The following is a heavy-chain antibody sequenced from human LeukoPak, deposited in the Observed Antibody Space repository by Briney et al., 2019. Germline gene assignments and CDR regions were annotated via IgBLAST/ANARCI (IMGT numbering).Heavy chain of an antibody. V-gene: IGHV1-2*02. CDR1: GYTFTGYY. CDR2: INPNSGGT. CDR3: ARDRGSGSADY. Sequence: ASVKVSCKASGYTFTGYYMHWVRQVPGQGLEWMGWINPNSGGTNYAQKFQGRVTMTRDTSISTAYMELSSLRSEDTAVYYCARDRGSGSADYWGQGTLVTVSS. J-gene: IGHJ4*02. D-gene: IGHD3-10*01.